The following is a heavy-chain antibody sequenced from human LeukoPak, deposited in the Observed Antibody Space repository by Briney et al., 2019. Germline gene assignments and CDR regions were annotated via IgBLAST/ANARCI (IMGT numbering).Heavy chain of an antibody. CDR3: SRQTISCHDF. CDR1: GFSFSDSP. J-gene: IGHJ4*02. D-gene: IGHD5-24*01. CDR2: IRSKTSDYAT. V-gene: IGHV3-73*01. Sequence: GGSLRLSCATSGFSFSDSPIHWVRQASGKGVEWVGHIRSKTSDYATAYSASVKGRFTISRDDSKNTAYLQMNSLKPEDTAVYYCSRQTISCHDFWGQGTLVTVSS.